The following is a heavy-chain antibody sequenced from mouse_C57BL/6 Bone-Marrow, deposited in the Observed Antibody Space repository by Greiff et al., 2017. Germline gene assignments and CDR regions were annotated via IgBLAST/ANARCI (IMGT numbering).Heavy chain of an antibody. V-gene: IGHV1-81*01. CDR2: IYPRSGNT. Sequence: VQLQQSEAELARPGASVKLSCKASGYTFTSYGISWVKQRTGQGLEWIGEIYPRSGNTYYNEKFKGKATLTADKSSSTAYMELRSLTSEDSAVYFCARSGYSGYFDYWGQGTTLTVSS. CDR1: GYTFTSYG. D-gene: IGHD2-12*01. J-gene: IGHJ2*01. CDR3: ARSGYSGYFDY.